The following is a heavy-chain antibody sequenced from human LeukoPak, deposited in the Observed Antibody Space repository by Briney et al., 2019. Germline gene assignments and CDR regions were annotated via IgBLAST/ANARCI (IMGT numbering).Heavy chain of an antibody. D-gene: IGHD2-2*01. Sequence: ASVKVSCKASGYTFTSYDINWVRQATGQGLEWMGWMNPNSGNTGYAQKFQGRVTKTRNTSISTAYMELSSLRSEDTAVYYCARDPALQYCSSNSCTSYGMDVWGQGTTVTVSS. CDR3: ARDPALQYCSSNSCTSYGMDV. J-gene: IGHJ6*02. V-gene: IGHV1-8*01. CDR1: GYTFTSYD. CDR2: MNPNSGNT.